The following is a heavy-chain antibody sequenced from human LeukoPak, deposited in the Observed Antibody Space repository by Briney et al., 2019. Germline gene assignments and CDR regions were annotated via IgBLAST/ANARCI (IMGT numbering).Heavy chain of an antibody. CDR2: ISSSSSYI. V-gene: IGHV3-21*01. CDR3: ARTIEMATISYFDY. Sequence: SGGSLRLSCVASGFRFIDYWMTWVRQAPGRGLEWVSSISSSSSYIYYADSVKGRFTISRDNAKNLLYLQMNSLRAGDTAVYYCARTIEMATISYFDYWGQGTLVTVSS. J-gene: IGHJ4*02. D-gene: IGHD5-24*01. CDR1: GFRFIDYW.